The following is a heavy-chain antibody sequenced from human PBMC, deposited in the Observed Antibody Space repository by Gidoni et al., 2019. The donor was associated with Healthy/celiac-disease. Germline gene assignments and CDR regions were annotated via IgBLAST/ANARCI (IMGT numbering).Heavy chain of an antibody. V-gene: IGHV4-59*01. CDR1: GGSISSYY. CDR3: ASTYYDSSGYFENRYFDY. Sequence: QVQLQESGPGLVKPSETLSLTCTVSGGSISSYYWSWIRQPPGKGLEWIGYIYYSGSTNYNPSLKSRVTIAVDTSKNQFSLKLSSVTAADTAVYYCASTYYDSSGYFENRYFDYWGQGTLVTVSS. CDR2: IYYSGST. J-gene: IGHJ4*02. D-gene: IGHD3-22*01.